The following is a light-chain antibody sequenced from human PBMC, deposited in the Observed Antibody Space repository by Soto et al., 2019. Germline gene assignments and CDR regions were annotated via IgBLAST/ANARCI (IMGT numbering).Light chain of an antibody. CDR3: CSYAVSSPHVV. CDR1: SSDVGTYDL. CDR2: EVS. J-gene: IGLJ2*01. V-gene: IGLV2-23*02. Sequence: QSALTQPASVSGSPGQSITFACIGTSSDVGTYDLVSWYQQHPDKAPKLMIYEVSKRPSGVSSRFSGSKSGNTASLTISGLQAEDEADYYCCSYAVSSPHVVFGGGTKLTVL.